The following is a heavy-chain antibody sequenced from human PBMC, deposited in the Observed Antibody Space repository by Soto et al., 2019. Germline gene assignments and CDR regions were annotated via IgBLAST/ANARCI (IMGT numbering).Heavy chain of an antibody. CDR1: GYSISSGYY. Sequence: SETLSLTCAVSGYSISSGYYWGWIRQPPGKGLEWIGSIYHSGSTYYNPSLKSRVTISVDTSKNQFSLKLSSVTAADTAVYYCARAPVVTDARVPNWFDTWGQGTLVTVSS. J-gene: IGHJ5*02. V-gene: IGHV4-38-2*01. CDR2: IYHSGST. CDR3: ARAPVVTDARVPNWFDT. D-gene: IGHD2-2*01.